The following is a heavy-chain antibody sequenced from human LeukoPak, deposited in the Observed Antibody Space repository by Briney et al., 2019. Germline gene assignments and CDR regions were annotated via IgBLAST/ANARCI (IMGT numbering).Heavy chain of an antibody. J-gene: IGHJ6*02. D-gene: IGHD3-9*01. CDR1: GFTFSSYS. CDR2: ISSSGSTI. CDR3: ARDQYYDILTGPGGYYGMDV. Sequence: GGSLRLPCAASGFTFSSYSMNWVRQAPGKGLEWVSYISSSGSTIDYADSVKGRFTISRDNAKNSLYLQMNSLRAEDTAVYYCARDQYYDILTGPGGYYGMDVWGQGTTVTVSS. V-gene: IGHV3-48*04.